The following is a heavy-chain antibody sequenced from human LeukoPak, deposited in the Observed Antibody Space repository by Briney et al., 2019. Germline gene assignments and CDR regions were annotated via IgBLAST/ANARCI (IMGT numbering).Heavy chain of an antibody. Sequence: GGSLRLSCAGSGFPFRGYTMNWVRQTPGKGLEWVSSMSILSGITYYAESVKGRFTVSRDNAKNLLHLQMSSLRVEDTAIYYCAREFEYITSGADYWGQGTLVTVSS. CDR3: AREFEYITSGADY. CDR2: MSILSGIT. V-gene: IGHV3-21*01. D-gene: IGHD1-26*01. CDR1: GFPFRGYT. J-gene: IGHJ4*02.